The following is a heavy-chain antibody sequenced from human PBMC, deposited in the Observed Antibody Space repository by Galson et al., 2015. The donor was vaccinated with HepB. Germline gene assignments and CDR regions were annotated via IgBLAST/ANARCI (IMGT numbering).Heavy chain of an antibody. V-gene: IGHV7-4-1*02. CDR1: GYTFSSSA. CDR2: INTNTGNP. D-gene: IGHD4-17*01. CDR3: GRGRYGDYANDAFDI. J-gene: IGHJ3*02. Sequence: SVKVSCKASGYTFSSSAMNWVRQAPGQGLEWMGWINTNTGNPTYGQGFTGRFAFSLDTSVTTAYLQISSLKAEDTAVYYCGRGRYGDYANDAFDIWGQGTMVTVSS.